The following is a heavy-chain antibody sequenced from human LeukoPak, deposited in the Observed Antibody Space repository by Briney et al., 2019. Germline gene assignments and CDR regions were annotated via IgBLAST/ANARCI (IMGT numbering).Heavy chain of an antibody. CDR1: GYSISSGYY. J-gene: IGHJ3*02. D-gene: IGHD2-2*01. V-gene: IGHV4-38-2*02. CDR2: IYHSGST. CDR3: ARASYCSSTSCYYEGAFDI. Sequence: SETLSLTCTVSGYSISSGYYWGWIRQPPGKGLEWIGSIYHSGSTYYNPSLKSRVTISVDTSQNQFSLKLSSVTAADTAVYYCARASYCSSTSCYYEGAFDIWGQGTMVTVSS.